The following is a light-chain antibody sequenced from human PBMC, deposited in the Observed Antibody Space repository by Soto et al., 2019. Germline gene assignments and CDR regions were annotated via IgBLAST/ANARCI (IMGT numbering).Light chain of an antibody. CDR1: SSDVGGYNY. V-gene: IGLV2-8*01. J-gene: IGLJ1*01. CDR2: EVS. Sequence: ALAQPPSASGSPGQSVTIACTGTSSDVGGYNYVSWYQQHPGKAPKLMIYEVSKRPSGVPDRFSGSKSGNTASLTVSGLQAEDEADYYCSSFAGSNNYVFGTGTKVTVL. CDR3: SSFAGSNNYV.